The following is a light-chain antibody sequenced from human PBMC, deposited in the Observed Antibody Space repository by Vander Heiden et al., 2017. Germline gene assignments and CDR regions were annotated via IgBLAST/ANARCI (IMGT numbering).Light chain of an antibody. CDR1: KLGDKY. J-gene: IGLJ3*02. Sequence: SYELTQSPSVSVSPGQTARLPCSGDKLGDKYVCWYQQKPGQSPVLVIYQDKKRPSGIPERFSGSNSGNTASLTISGTQAMDEADYYCQAWDSSTTWVFGGGTKLTVL. CDR3: QAWDSSTTWV. V-gene: IGLV3-1*01. CDR2: QDK.